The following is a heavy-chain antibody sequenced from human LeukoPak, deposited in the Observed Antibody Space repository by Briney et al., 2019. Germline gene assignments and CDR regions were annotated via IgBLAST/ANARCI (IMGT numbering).Heavy chain of an antibody. Sequence: PGGSLRLSCAASGFVFDDYAMHWVRQAPGKGLEWVPSIRWNSDTIGYADSVKGRFTISRDNAKNSLFLQMNSLRAEDTALYYCAKGIYGGYAFDIWGQGTMVTVSS. J-gene: IGHJ3*02. D-gene: IGHD4-23*01. CDR1: GFVFDDYA. CDR2: IRWNSDTI. CDR3: AKGIYGGYAFDI. V-gene: IGHV3-9*01.